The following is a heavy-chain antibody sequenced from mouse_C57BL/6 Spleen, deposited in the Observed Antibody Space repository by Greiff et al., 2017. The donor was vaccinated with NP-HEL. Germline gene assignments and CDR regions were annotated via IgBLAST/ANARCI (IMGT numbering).Heavy chain of an antibody. V-gene: IGHV1-26*01. D-gene: IGHD3-3*01. CDR1: GYTFTDYY. CDR2: INPNNGGT. CDR3: ARWGGQYYFDY. Sequence: VQLKQSGPELVKPGASVKISCKASGYTFTDYYMNWVKQSHGKSLEWIGDINPNNGGTSYNQKFKGKATLTVDKSSSTAYMELRSLTSEDSAVYYCARWGGQYYFDYWGQGTTLTVSS. J-gene: IGHJ2*01.